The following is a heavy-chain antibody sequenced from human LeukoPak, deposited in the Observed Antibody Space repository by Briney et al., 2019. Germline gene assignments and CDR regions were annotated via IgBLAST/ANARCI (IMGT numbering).Heavy chain of an antibody. D-gene: IGHD2-15*01. V-gene: IGHV4-30-2*05. J-gene: IGHJ3*02. CDR3: ARDCSGGSCYGAFDI. CDR2: IYDSGST. CDR1: GGSISSGGYS. Sequence: KPSQTLSLTCAVSGGSISSGGYSWSWIRQPPGKGLEWIGYIYDSGSTYYNPSLKSRITISVDTSENRFSLKLSSVTATDTAVYYCARDCSGGSCYGAFDIWGQGTMVTVSS.